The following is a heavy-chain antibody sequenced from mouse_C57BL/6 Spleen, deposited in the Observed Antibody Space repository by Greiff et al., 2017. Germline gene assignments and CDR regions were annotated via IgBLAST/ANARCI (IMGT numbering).Heavy chain of an antibody. CDR1: GFTFSDYG. J-gene: IGHJ4*01. Sequence: EVQRVESGGGLVKPGGSLKLSCAASGFTFSDYGMHWVRQAPEKGLEWVAYLSRGTSTINYADTVKGRFTISRDNAKNTLFLQMTSLRSEDTAMYYCARDYAMDYWGQGTSVTVSS. V-gene: IGHV5-17*01. CDR2: LSRGTSTI. CDR3: ARDYAMDY.